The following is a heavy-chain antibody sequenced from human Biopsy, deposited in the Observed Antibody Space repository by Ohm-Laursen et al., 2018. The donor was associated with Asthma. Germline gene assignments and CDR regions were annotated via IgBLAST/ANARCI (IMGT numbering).Heavy chain of an antibody. D-gene: IGHD3-3*01. Sequence: SLRLSCAASGFTFSSYAMSWVRQAPGKGLEWVSSISSSSSYLYYADSVKGRFTISRDNAKNSLYLQMNSLRAEDTAVYYCARVDTIFGVVIPIYYYYGMDVWGQGTTVTVSS. CDR3: ARVDTIFGVVIPIYYYYGMDV. CDR2: ISSSSSYL. CDR1: GFTFSSYA. J-gene: IGHJ6*02. V-gene: IGHV3-21*01.